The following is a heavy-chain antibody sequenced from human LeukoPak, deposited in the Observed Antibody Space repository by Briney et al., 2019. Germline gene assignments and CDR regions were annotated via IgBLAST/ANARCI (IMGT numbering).Heavy chain of an antibody. CDR1: GDSLRGGDYY. CDR3: AKLDEYYDFWSGYSYYFDY. J-gene: IGHJ4*02. CDR2: IYFTGSA. V-gene: IGHV4-30-4*01. Sequence: SSETLSLTCSVSGDSLRGGDYYWTWIRQSPGKGLEWIGNIYFTGSAYYDPSLKSRVSISMDTSENQFSLRLTSVTAADTAVFYCAKLDEYYDFWSGYSYYFDYWGQGTLVTVSS. D-gene: IGHD3-3*01.